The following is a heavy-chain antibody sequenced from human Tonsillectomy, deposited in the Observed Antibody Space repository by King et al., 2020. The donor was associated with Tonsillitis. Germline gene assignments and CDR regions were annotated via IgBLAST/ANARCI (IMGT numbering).Heavy chain of an antibody. CDR2: IRSKTDGETT. J-gene: IGHJ6*03. Sequence: VQLVESGGGLVKPGGSLRLSCAASGFTFSNAWMSWVRQAPGKGLEWVGRIRSKTDGETTDYAAPVKGRFTISRDDSKNTLYVQMNSLKTEDTAVYYCTTAPRTSSRHKYYYYMDVWGKGTTVTVSS. CDR3: TTAPRTSSRHKYYYYMDV. V-gene: IGHV3-15*01. D-gene: IGHD2-2*01. CDR1: GFTFSNAW.